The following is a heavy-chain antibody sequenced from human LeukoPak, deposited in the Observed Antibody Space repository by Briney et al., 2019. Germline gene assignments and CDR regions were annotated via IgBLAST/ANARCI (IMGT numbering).Heavy chain of an antibody. J-gene: IGHJ6*02. V-gene: IGHV1-8*01. CDR1: GYRFTTYD. CDR3: ARTPYGWGTWDV. D-gene: IGHD3-10*01. CDR2: MSPDSGNT. Sequence: ASVKVSCKASGYRFTTYDINWLRQASGQGLEWVGWMSPDSGNTGCAQKFQGRVTMTRNNPISTAYLELSSLTSEDTAVYYCARTPYGWGTWDVGAQGPTVTVS.